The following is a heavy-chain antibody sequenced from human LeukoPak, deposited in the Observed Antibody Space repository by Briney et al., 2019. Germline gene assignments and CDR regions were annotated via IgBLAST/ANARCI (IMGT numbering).Heavy chain of an antibody. CDR1: GYTFTGYY. Sequence: GASVTVSCKASGYTFTGYYMHWVRQAPGQGLEWMGWMKPSSGAAHYAQKFQGRAFMTRDTSIGTAYMELSRLTSDDTAVYFCAKSRALMKVTPYDQWGQGTLVIVSS. D-gene: IGHD2-21*02. J-gene: IGHJ5*02. CDR2: MKPSSGAA. CDR3: AKSRALMKVTPYDQ. V-gene: IGHV1-2*02.